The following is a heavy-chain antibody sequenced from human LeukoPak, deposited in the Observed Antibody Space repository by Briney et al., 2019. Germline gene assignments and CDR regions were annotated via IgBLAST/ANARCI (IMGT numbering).Heavy chain of an antibody. CDR1: AFTFRSDW. CDR2: INHDGSKT. CDR3: AKGKDYHIDY. Sequence: PGGSLRLSCATSAFTFRSDWMTWVRQAPGKGLEWVANINHDGSKTHYVDSVKGRFTISRDNTENSLFLQLNSLRAEDTAMYYCAKGKDYHIDYWGQGALVTVSS. J-gene: IGHJ4*02. V-gene: IGHV3-7*01. D-gene: IGHD3-10*01.